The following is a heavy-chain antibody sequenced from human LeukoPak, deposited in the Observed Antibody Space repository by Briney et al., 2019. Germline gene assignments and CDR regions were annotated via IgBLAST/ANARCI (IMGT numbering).Heavy chain of an antibody. Sequence: ASVKVSCKASGYTFTSCDINWVRQATGQGLEWMGWIDSDSGATNYPQKFQGRVTMTRDTSITTAYMELRRLRSDDTAVYYCARGPFRNVETAMVASRFDPWGQGTLVTVS. CDR2: IDSDSGAT. CDR1: GYTFTSCD. V-gene: IGHV1-2*02. J-gene: IGHJ5*02. D-gene: IGHD5-18*01. CDR3: ARGPFRNVETAMVASRFDP.